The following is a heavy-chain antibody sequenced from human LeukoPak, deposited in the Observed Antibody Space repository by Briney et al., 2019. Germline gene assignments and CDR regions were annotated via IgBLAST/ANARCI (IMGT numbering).Heavy chain of an antibody. Sequence: SETLSLTCAVYGGSFSGYYWSWIRQPPGKGLEWIGEINHSGSTNYNPSLKSRVTISVDTSKNQFSLKLSSVTAAGTAVYYCAKSRGPGLNWFDPWGQGTLVTVSS. CDR1: GGSFSGYY. CDR2: INHSGST. V-gene: IGHV4-34*01. CDR3: AKSRGPGLNWFDP. J-gene: IGHJ5*02. D-gene: IGHD3-10*01.